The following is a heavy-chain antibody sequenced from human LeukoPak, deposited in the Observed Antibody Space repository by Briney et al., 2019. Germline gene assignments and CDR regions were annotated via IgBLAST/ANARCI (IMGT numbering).Heavy chain of an antibody. Sequence: PSQTLSLTCDVSGGSSSSGGYSWSWIRQPPGRGLEWIGYIYHSGSTYYNPSLKSRVTISVDKSKNQSSLKLSSVTAADTAVYYCAGNYGDYDYWGQGTLVTVSS. V-gene: IGHV4-30-2*01. D-gene: IGHD4-17*01. CDR2: IYHSGST. CDR3: AGNYGDYDY. J-gene: IGHJ4*01. CDR1: GGSSSSGGYS.